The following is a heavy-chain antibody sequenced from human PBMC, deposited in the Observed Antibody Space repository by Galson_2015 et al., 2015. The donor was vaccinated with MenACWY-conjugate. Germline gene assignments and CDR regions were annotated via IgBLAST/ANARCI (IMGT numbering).Heavy chain of an antibody. CDR1: GGSISANNW. Sequence: SETLSLTCDVSGGSISANNWWRWVRQPPGEELEWIGEVYHNGNTNYNPTLKSRVTMLVDKSKNQFSLKLTSATAPDTTVYYCARRISGRGGGAHFDYWGQGILVTVSS. D-gene: IGHD2-15*01. CDR2: VYHNGNT. J-gene: IGHJ4*02. CDR3: ARRISGRGGGAHFDY. V-gene: IGHV4-4*02.